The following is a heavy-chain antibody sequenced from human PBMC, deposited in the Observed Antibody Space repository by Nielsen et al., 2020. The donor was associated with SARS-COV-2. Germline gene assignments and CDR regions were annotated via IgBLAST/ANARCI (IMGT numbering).Heavy chain of an antibody. CDR3: ARESVTGTDAIDI. D-gene: IGHD6-19*01. CDR1: GFTISTYA. V-gene: IGHV3-23*01. CDR2: ISAST. Sequence: GGSLRLSCVVSGFTISTYAMSWVRQAPGKGLEWVSAISASTYYADSVKGRFTISRDNAENSLSLQMNSLRAEDTAVYYCARESVTGTDAIDIWGQGTVVTVSS. J-gene: IGHJ3*02.